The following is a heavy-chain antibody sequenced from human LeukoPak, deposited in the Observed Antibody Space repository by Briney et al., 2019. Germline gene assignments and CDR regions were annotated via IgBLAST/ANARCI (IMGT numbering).Heavy chain of an antibody. D-gene: IGHD3-10*01. CDR3: ARDSGTFDY. CDR1: GGSISSGGYY. CDR2: IYYSGST. J-gene: IGHJ4*02. V-gene: IGHV4-31*03. Sequence: PSETLSLTCTVSGGSISSGGYYWSWIRQHPGKGLEWIGYIYYSGSTYYNPSLKSRVTISVDTSKNQFSLKLSSVTAADTAVYCARDSGTFDYWGQGTLVTVSS.